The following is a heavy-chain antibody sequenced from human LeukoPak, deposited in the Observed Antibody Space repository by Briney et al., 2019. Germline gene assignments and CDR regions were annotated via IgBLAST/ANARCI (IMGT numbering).Heavy chain of an antibody. J-gene: IGHJ4*02. CDR3: ARGHAFFDYGGAPDY. V-gene: IGHV3-66*02. CDR2: IYSGGST. CDR1: GFTFSSYW. Sequence: GGSLRLSCAASGFTFSSYWMSWVRQAPGKGLEWVSVIYSGGSTYYADSVKGRFTISRDKSKNTLYLQMNSLRAEDTAVYYCARGHAFFDYGGAPDYWGQGTLVTVSS. D-gene: IGHD4-23*01.